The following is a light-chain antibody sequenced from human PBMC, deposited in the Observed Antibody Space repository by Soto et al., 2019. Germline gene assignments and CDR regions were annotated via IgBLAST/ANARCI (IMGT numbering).Light chain of an antibody. V-gene: IGKV2-28*01. Sequence: DILRTKSPLSLPVTPGEPASISCRSSQSLLHSNGYNYLDWYLQKPGQSPQLLIYLGSNRASGVPDRFSGSGSGTDFTLKISRVEAEDVGVYYCMQALQTPLTFGGGTKVDIK. CDR1: QSLLHSNGYNY. CDR3: MQALQTPLT. J-gene: IGKJ4*01. CDR2: LGS.